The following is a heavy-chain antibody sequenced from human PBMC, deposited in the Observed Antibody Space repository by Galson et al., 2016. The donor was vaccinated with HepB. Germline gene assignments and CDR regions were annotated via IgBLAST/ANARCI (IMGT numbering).Heavy chain of an antibody. CDR1: GFTFGSYA. Sequence: SLRLSCAGSGFTFGSYAMNWVRQAPGKGLEWVSTISGSGVGTYYADSVKGRFIISRDNSKTALYLQMNSLRAEDTAVHYCAKGGFRLLDTWGQGTLVTVSS. CDR2: ISGSGVGT. J-gene: IGHJ5*02. CDR3: AKGGFRLLDT. D-gene: IGHD3-10*01. V-gene: IGHV3-23*01.